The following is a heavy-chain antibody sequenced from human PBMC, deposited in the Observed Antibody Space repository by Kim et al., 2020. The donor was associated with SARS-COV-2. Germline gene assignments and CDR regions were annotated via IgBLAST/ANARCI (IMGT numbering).Heavy chain of an antibody. CDR2: ISSGGDST. CDR1: GFTFSIYA. CDR3: ATRESGGHLVPAVDY. V-gene: IGHV3-23*01. Sequence: GGSLRLSCAVSGFTFSIYAMTWVRQAPGKGLEWVSLISSGGDSTYYADSVKGRFTISRDDSKTTLYLQLNRLRAEDTAVYYCATRESGGHLVPAVDYWGQGTLVTVSS. J-gene: IGHJ4*02. D-gene: IGHD2-2*01.